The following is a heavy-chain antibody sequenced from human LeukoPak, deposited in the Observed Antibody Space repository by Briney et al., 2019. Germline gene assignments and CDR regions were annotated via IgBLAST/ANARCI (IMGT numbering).Heavy chain of an antibody. CDR3: ARDLGIAAAGTFGY. CDR1: GFTFSSYS. V-gene: IGHV3-21*01. Sequence: GGSLRLSCAASGFTFSSYSMNWVRQAPGKGLEWVSSISSSSSYIYYADSVKGRFTISRDNAKNSLYLQMNSLRAEDTAVYYCARDLGIAAAGTFGYWGQGTLVTVSS. J-gene: IGHJ4*02. D-gene: IGHD6-13*01. CDR2: ISSSSSYI.